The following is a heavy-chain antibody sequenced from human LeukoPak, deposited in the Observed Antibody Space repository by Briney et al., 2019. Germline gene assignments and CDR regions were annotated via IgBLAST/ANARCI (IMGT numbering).Heavy chain of an antibody. CDR3: ARDSRTTMIVPGY. J-gene: IGHJ4*02. Sequence: GGSLTLSCAACGFTLSSYGVLCARQARGKGRVGGADIWYDGSNKYYADSVNGRFTISRDNSKNTLYLQMNSLRAEDTAVYYCARDSRTTMIVPGYWGQGTLVTVSS. D-gene: IGHD3-22*01. CDR1: GFTLSSYG. V-gene: IGHV3-33*01. CDR2: IWYDGSNK.